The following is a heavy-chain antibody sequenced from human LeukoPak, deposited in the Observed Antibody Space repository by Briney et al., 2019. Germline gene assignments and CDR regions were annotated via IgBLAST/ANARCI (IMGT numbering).Heavy chain of an antibody. CDR2: ISSSGSTI. Sequence: PGGSLRLSCAASGFTFSSYEMNWVRQAPGKGLEWVSYISSSGSTIYYADSVKGRFIISRDNAKNSLYLQMNSLRAEDTAVYYCARRSVAFDIWGQGTMVTVSS. V-gene: IGHV3-48*03. CDR1: GFTFSSYE. J-gene: IGHJ3*02. CDR3: ARRSVAFDI.